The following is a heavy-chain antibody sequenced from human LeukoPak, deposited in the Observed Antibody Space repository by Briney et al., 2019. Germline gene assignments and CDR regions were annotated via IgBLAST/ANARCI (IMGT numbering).Heavy chain of an antibody. V-gene: IGHV3-7*01. Sequence: GGSLRLSCAASGFTFSSYWMSWVRQAPGKGLEWVANIKQDGSEKYYVDSVKGRFTISRDNAKNSLYLQMNSLRAEDTAVYYCARVNSKLVYYFDYWGQGTLVTVSS. D-gene: IGHD2/OR15-2a*01. CDR2: IKQDGSEK. CDR1: GFTFSSYW. J-gene: IGHJ4*02. CDR3: ARVNSKLVYYFDY.